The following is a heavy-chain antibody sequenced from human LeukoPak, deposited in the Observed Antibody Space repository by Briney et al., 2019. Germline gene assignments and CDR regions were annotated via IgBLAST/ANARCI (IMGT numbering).Heavy chain of an antibody. V-gene: IGHV4-34*01. CDR2: INHSRST. CDR3: ARRLWFGVTRSPFDY. Sequence: SETLSLTCAVYGGSFSGYYWSWIRQPPGKGLEWIGEINHSRSTNYNPSLKSRVTISVDTSKNQFSLKLRSVTAADTAVYYCARRLWFGVTRSPFDYWAQGTLATVSS. CDR1: GGSFSGYY. J-gene: IGHJ4*02. D-gene: IGHD3-10*01.